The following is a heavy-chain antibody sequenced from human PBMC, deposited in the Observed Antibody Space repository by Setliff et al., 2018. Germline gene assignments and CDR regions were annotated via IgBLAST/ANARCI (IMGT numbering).Heavy chain of an antibody. CDR3: AREVLSTVVAWDY. J-gene: IGHJ4*02. D-gene: IGHD4-17*01. CDR2: INPNSGDT. CDR1: GYTFTGYY. V-gene: IGHV1-2*02. Sequence: ASVKVSCKASGYTFTGYYIHWLRPAPGQGLEWMGCINPNSGDTTFAQKFQGRVTITRDTSNSTDYMDLSRLTSDDTAVYYCAREVLSTVVAWDYWGQGTLVTAPQ.